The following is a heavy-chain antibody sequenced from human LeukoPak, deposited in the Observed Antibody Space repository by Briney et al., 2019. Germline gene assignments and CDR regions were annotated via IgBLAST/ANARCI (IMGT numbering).Heavy chain of an antibody. V-gene: IGHV3-20*04. Sequence: GGSLRLSCAVSGFTFEDHGMNWVRQAPGKGPEWVCGLKGNGGGRRYADSVKGRFSISRDNARNSLYLQMDSLTVDDTAFYYCARDAVPSGRSWFDPWGQGTLVTVSS. CDR2: LKGNGGGR. CDR1: GFTFEDHG. CDR3: ARDAVPSGRSWFDP. D-gene: IGHD1-26*01. J-gene: IGHJ5*02.